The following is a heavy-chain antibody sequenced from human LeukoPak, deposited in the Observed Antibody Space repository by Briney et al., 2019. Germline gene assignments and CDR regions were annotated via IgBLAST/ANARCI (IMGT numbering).Heavy chain of an antibody. J-gene: IGHJ4*02. D-gene: IGHD6-6*01. CDR3: AKDRSSSSVY. Sequence: GGSLRLSCAASGFTFSSYGMHWVRQAPGKGLECVAFIRYDGINKYYADSVKGRFTISRDNSNSTLCLQMNSLRAEDTAVYYCAKDRSSSSVYWGQGTLVTVSS. CDR1: GFTFSSYG. CDR2: IRYDGINK. V-gene: IGHV3-30*02.